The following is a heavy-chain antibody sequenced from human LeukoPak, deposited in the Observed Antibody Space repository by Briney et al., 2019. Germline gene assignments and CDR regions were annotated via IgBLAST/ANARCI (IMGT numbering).Heavy chain of an antibody. J-gene: IGHJ5*02. Sequence: SETLSLTCTVSGGSISSGGYYWSWIRQDPGKGLEWIGYIYNSGTTYYNPSLKSRVTISLDTSKNQFSLKLSSVTAAVTAVYYCARGPFGDSSGYYHWGQGTLVTVSS. CDR2: IYNSGTT. V-gene: IGHV4-31*03. CDR3: ARGPFGDSSGYYH. D-gene: IGHD3-22*01. CDR1: GGSISSGGYY.